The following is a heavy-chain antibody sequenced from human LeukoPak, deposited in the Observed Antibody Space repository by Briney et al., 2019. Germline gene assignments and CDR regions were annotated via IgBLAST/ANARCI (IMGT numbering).Heavy chain of an antibody. J-gene: IGHJ4*02. CDR3: ARATGWGILTGYYRTFDY. V-gene: IGHV4-39*07. Sequence: SETLSLTCTVSGGSISSGGYYWAWIRQPPGKGLEWIGNIYFDGSTYYNPSLKSRVTISVDTSKNRFSLKLSSVTAADTAVYYCARATGWGILTGYYRTFDYWGQGTLVTVSS. CDR1: GGSISSGGYY. CDR2: IYFDGST. D-gene: IGHD3-9*01.